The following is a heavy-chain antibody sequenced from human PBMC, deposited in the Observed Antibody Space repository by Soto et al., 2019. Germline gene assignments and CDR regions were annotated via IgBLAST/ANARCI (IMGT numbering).Heavy chain of an antibody. J-gene: IGHJ4*02. CDR1: GFSFSDYA. CDR3: AKDIVKYTYGACDY. V-gene: IGHV3-23*01. D-gene: IGHD5-18*01. Sequence: GGSLRLSCAASGFSFSDYAMTWVRQAPGKGLEWVSVISESGGTTHYAESVKGRFTISRDNSKSTLYLQMNSLRVEDTAVYYCAKDIVKYTYGACDYWGQGALVTVSS. CDR2: ISESGGTT.